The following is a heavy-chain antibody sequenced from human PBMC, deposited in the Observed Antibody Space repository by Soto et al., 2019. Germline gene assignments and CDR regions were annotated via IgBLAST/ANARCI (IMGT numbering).Heavy chain of an antibody. J-gene: IGHJ4*02. CDR3: ATSYGNAWYTY. Sequence: SETLSLTCTVSGGSIRSGGYYWSCIRQYPEKGLEWIGYICYTGFTYSNPSLKSRVAISVDKSKNDFTLQLTSVTAADTAVYYCATSYGNAWYTYWGQGIQVTVSS. V-gene: IGHV4-61*03. D-gene: IGHD6-13*01. CDR2: ICYTGFT. CDR1: GGSIRSGGYY.